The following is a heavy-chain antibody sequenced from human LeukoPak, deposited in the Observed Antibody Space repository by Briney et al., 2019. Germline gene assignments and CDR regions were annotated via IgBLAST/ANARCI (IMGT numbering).Heavy chain of an antibody. CDR1: RLSISFYW. D-gene: IGHD2-21*01. V-gene: IGHV3-7*04. CDR2: INQEGTEK. CDR3: ARDPEGDDYDMDV. Sequence: GGSLRLSCAASRLSISFYWMRWVRQVPGKGLEWLANINQEGTEKNYVDSVKGRFTISRDNAKNSVYLQMNRLGDEDTAVYYCARDPEGDDYDMDVWGQGTTVTVSS. J-gene: IGHJ6*03.